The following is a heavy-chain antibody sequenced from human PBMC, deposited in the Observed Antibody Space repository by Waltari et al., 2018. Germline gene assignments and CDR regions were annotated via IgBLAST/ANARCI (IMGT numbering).Heavy chain of an antibody. CDR2: SYYSGST. V-gene: IGHV4-59*01. Sequence: QVQLQESGPGLVKPSETLSLTCTVSGGSISSYYCSWIRQPPGKGLEWIGYSYYSGSTNYSPSLKSRVTISVDTSKNQFSLKLSSVTAADTAVYYCARDRKIAAAPRGAFDIWGQGTMVTVSS. D-gene: IGHD6-13*01. J-gene: IGHJ3*02. CDR3: ARDRKIAAAPRGAFDI. CDR1: GGSISSYY.